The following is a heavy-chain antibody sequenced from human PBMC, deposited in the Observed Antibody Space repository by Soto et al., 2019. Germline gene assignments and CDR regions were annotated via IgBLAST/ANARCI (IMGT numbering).Heavy chain of an antibody. D-gene: IGHD3-22*01. CDR3: ARDRGYYDSSGYFDPQSYYYYYGMDV. CDR1: GYTFTIYY. CDR2: INPSGGST. V-gene: IGHV1-46*01. J-gene: IGHJ6*02. Sequence: ASVKVSCKASGYTFTIYYMHWVRQAPGQGLEWMGIINPSGGSTSYAQKFQGRVTMTRDTSTSTVYMELSSLRSEDTAVYYCARDRGYYDSSGYFDPQSYYYYYGMDVWGQGTTVTSP.